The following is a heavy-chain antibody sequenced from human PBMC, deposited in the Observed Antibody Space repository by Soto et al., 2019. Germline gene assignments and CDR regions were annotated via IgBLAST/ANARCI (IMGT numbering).Heavy chain of an antibody. V-gene: IGHV4-39*01. CDR3: ARLHGYCISSSCHGHYAMDV. CDR2: IYYSGTT. J-gene: IGHJ6*02. D-gene: IGHD2-2*01. CDR1: SASISGSSYT. Sequence: SETLSLTCTVSSASISGSSYTWGWIRQPPGKGLEWIGSIYYSGTTYYNPSLNSRVTVSVDTSKNQFSLKVTSVTAADTAVYYCARLHGYCISSSCHGHYAMDVWGQGTTVTVS.